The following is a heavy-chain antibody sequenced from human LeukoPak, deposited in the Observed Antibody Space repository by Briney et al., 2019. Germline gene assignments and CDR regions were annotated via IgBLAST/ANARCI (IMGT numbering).Heavy chain of an antibody. Sequence: PGGSLRLSCAASGFTFSGFGMHWVRQAPGKGLEWVAFIQHDSGKTYYADSVKGRFTISRDNSKNSLYLQMNSLRAEDTAVYYCARDSRQQFDYWGQGTLVTVSS. J-gene: IGHJ4*02. CDR1: GFTFSGFG. CDR3: ARDSRQQFDY. D-gene: IGHD6-13*01. CDR2: IQHDSGKT. V-gene: IGHV3-30*02.